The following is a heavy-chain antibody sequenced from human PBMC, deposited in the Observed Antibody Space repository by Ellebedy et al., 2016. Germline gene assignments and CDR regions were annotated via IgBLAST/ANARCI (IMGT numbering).Heavy chain of an antibody. V-gene: IGHV1-8*01. D-gene: IGHD6-6*01. J-gene: IGHJ6*03. CDR1: GYTFTSYD. CDR2: MNPNSGNT. CDR3: ARGFRSKRRYYYYYYMDV. Sequence: ASVKVSCXASGYTFTSYDINWVRQATGQGLEWMGWMNPNSGNTGYAQKFQGRVTMTRNTSISTAYMELRSLRSEDTAVYYCARGFRSKRRYYYYYYMDVWGKGTTVTVSS.